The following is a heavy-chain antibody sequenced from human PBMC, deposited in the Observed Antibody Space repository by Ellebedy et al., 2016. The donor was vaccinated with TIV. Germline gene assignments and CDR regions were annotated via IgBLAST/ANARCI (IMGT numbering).Heavy chain of an antibody. CDR2: IWYDGSNK. D-gene: IGHD2-2*01. V-gene: IGHV3-33*07. J-gene: IGHJ2*01. CDR1: GSTFSTSG. Sequence: GGSLRLSXAASGSTFSTSGMEWVRQAPGKGLEWVAAIWYDGSNKNYADSVKGRFTVSRDNSKNTLYLQMDSLRAEDTAVYFCAREAYCTNTSCSRLREWYFDLWGRGTLVTVSS. CDR3: AREAYCTNTSCSRLREWYFDL.